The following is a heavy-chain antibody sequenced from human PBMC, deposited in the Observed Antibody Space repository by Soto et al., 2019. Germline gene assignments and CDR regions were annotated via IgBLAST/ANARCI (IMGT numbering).Heavy chain of an antibody. V-gene: IGHV1-2*04. CDR2: INPHTGVT. Sequence: QVQLVQSGAEVKTPGASVKVSCETSGYTFTGYYIHWVRQAPGQGLEWMGWINPHTGVTNYAQNWHGWVTMTRNTSISTVYTEATRLKADHTGLYYCARESGGVAGTVDPWGQGTLVTVSS. D-gene: IGHD6-19*01. J-gene: IGHJ5*02. CDR1: GYTFTGYY. CDR3: ARESGGVAGTVDP.